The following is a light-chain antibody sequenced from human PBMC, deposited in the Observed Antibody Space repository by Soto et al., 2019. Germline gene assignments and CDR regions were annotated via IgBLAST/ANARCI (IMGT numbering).Light chain of an antibody. CDR1: SSNIGAGYD. CDR3: QSYDSSLSGSV. CDR2: GNS. Sequence: QSVLTHPPSVSGAPGQRVTISCTGSSSNIGAGYDVHWYQQLPGTASNLLIYGNSNPPSGVPDRLSGFKSGTSASLAITGLKAEDEADYYRQSYDSSLSGSVFGGGTKLTVL. V-gene: IGLV1-40*01. J-gene: IGLJ2*01.